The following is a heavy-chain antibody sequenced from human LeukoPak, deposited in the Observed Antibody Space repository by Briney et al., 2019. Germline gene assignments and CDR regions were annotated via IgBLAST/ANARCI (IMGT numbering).Heavy chain of an antibody. Sequence: SETLSLTCAVYGGSFSGYYWSWIRQPPGKGLEWIGEINHSGSTNYNPSLKSRVTISVDTSKNQFSLKLSSVTAADTAVYYCARGIRSDIVATISCWCDPWGQGTLVTVSS. CDR2: INHSGST. D-gene: IGHD5-12*01. CDR1: GGSFSGYY. V-gene: IGHV4-34*01. J-gene: IGHJ5*02. CDR3: ARGIRSDIVATISCWCDP.